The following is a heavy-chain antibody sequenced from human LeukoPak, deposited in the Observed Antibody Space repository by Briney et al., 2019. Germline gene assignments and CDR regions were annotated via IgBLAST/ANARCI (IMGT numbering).Heavy chain of an antibody. D-gene: IGHD1-26*01. CDR2: ISGSGTTT. Sequence: PGGSLRLSCAASGFTFSTYAMSWVRQAPGTGLEWVSAISGSGTTTYYADSVKGRFTISRDNSKNTLYLQMNSLRAEDTAVYYCARKGSGSLYYFDYWGQGTLVTVSS. V-gene: IGHV3-23*01. J-gene: IGHJ4*02. CDR3: ARKGSGSLYYFDY. CDR1: GFTFSTYA.